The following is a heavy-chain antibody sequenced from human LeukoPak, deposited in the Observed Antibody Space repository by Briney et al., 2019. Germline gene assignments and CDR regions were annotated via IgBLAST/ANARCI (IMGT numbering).Heavy chain of an antibody. Sequence: GGSLRLSCAASGFTFSSYSMNWVRQAPGKGLEWVLYISSSSSTIYYADSVKGRFTISRDNAKNSLYLQMNSLRAEDTAVYYCARSGSGNAYYYYYYMDVWGKGTTVTVSS. J-gene: IGHJ6*03. CDR1: GFTFSSYS. V-gene: IGHV3-48*01. CDR3: ARSGSGNAYYYYYYMDV. D-gene: IGHD3-10*01. CDR2: ISSSSSTI.